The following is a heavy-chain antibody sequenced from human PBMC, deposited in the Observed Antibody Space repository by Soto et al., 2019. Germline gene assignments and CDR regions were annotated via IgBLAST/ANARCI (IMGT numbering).Heavy chain of an antibody. D-gene: IGHD2-15*01. J-gene: IGHJ6*02. CDR1: GYSFTSYW. Sequence: ESLTMSFRGSGYSFTSYWISLVRQMPGKGLEWMGRIDPSDSYTNYSPSFQGHVTISADKSISTAYLQWSSLKASDTAMYYCARNEGRMAHYGMDVWGQGTKVTVYS. V-gene: IGHV5-10-1*01. CDR2: IDPSDSYT. CDR3: ARNEGRMAHYGMDV.